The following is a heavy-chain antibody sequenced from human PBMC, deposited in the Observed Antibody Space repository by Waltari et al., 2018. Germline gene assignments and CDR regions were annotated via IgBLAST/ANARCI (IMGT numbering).Heavy chain of an antibody. CDR2: MNPDRGNT. Sequence: QLVQSGAEVKKPGASVKVSCQASGYSFTSFDIYWVRQAAGQGLEWMGWMNPDRGNTGYAEKFQGRVTMTRDTSISTAYMELSSLRSEDTAVYYCAREFYYSDAFTGVWGQGTLVTVSS. V-gene: IGHV1-8*01. CDR3: AREFYYSDAFTGV. J-gene: IGHJ4*02. D-gene: IGHD4-17*01. CDR1: GYSFTSFD.